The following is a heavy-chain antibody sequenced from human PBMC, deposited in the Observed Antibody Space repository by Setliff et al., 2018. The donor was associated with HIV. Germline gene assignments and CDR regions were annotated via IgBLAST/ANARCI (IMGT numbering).Heavy chain of an antibody. CDR1: GYTFTSYY. V-gene: IGHV1-46*01. CDR3: AIGAWTTIIGVVVPSYFEF. D-gene: IGHD3-3*01. J-gene: IGHJ4*02. Sequence: ASVKVSCKASGYTFTSYYMHWVRQAPGQGLEWMGIINPSSGSTTYAQKFQGRVTMTRDTSTSTVYMELSSLRSEDTAGYYCAIGAWTTIIGVVVPSYFEFWGQGTLVTVSS. CDR2: INPSSGST.